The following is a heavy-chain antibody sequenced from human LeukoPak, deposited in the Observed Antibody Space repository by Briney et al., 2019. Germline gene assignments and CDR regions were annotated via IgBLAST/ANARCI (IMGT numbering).Heavy chain of an antibody. D-gene: IGHD3-10*01. CDR2: IYYSGST. CDR3: ARAAVLRGVRHFDL. Sequence: PSETLSLTCTVSGYSISSGYYWGWIRQPPGKGLEWIGNIYYSGSTYYNPSLKSRVTISVDTSKNQFSLTLNSVTAADTAVYYCARAAVLRGVRHFDLWGRGTLVTVSS. J-gene: IGHJ2*01. CDR1: GYSISSGYY. V-gene: IGHV4-38-2*02.